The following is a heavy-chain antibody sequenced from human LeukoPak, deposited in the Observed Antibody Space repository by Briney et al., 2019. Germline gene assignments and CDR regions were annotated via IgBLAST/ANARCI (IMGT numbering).Heavy chain of an antibody. CDR2: ISWNSDSI. J-gene: IGHJ4*02. D-gene: IGHD5-12*01. V-gene: IGHV3-9*01. Sequence: PGGSLRLSCAASGFTFSSYSMNWVRQAPGKGPEWVSGISWNSDSIGYGDSVKGRFTISRDNAKNSLYLQMNSLRAEDTALYYCATNGGGDSGYGNFDYWGQGTLVTVSS. CDR3: ATNGGGDSGYGNFDY. CDR1: GFTFSSYS.